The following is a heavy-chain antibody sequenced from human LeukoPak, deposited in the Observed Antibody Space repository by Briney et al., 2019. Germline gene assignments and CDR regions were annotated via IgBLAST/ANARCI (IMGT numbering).Heavy chain of an antibody. CDR2: MSYDGSSK. CDR1: RFTFSSFS. J-gene: IGHJ4*02. D-gene: IGHD1-7*01. CDR3: AKGGTSLDY. Sequence: GGSLRLSCAASRFTFSSFSMHWVRQAPGKGLEWVAVMSYDGSSKNYADSVKGRFTISRDNSKNTLYLQMNSLRAEDTAVYYCAKGGTSLDYWGQGTLVTVSS. V-gene: IGHV3-30*04.